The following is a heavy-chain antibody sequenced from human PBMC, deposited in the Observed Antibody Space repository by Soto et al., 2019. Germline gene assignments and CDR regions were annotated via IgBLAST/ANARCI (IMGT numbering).Heavy chain of an antibody. V-gene: IGHV4-28*01. Sequence: SGTLSLTCSVPGYSISSDNWWGWSRQPPEKGLEWIGYIFYTGTTYYNLSLKSRVTMSVDTAKDQFSLKLSSVTAADTAVYYWARTSRFKTWHLDDWGQGKLVT. J-gene: IGHJ4*02. CDR2: IFYTGTT. D-gene: IGHD3-10*01. CDR1: GYSISSDNW. CDR3: ARTSRFKTWHLDD.